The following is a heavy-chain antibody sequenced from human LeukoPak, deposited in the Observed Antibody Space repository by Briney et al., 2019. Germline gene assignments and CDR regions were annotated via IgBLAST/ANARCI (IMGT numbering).Heavy chain of an antibody. CDR1: GFTFSSYA. CDR2: ISGSGGST. D-gene: IGHD5-12*01. V-gene: IGHV3-23*01. J-gene: IGHJ6*04. CDR3: AKDKATMDYYGMDV. Sequence: GGSLRLSCAASGFTFSSYAMSWVRQAPGKGLEWVSAISGSGGSTYYADSVKGRLTISRDNSKNTLYLQMNSLRAEDTAVYYCAKDKATMDYYGMDVWGKGTTVTVSS.